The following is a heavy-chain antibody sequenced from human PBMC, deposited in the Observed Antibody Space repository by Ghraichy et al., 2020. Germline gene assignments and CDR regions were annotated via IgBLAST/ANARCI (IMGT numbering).Heavy chain of an antibody. V-gene: IGHV4-4*09. D-gene: IGHD2-15*01. J-gene: IGHJ4*02. Sequence: SETLSLTCTVSGGSISSYYWSWIRQPQGKVLEWIGYIYTSGSTNYNPSLKSRVTISVDTSKNQFSLKLSSVTAAYTAVYYCASSRWYFDYWGQGTLVTVAS. CDR3: ASSRWYFDY. CDR2: IYTSGST. CDR1: GGSISSYY.